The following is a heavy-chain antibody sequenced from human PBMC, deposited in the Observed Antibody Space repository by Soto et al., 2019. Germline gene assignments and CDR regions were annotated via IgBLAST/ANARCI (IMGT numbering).Heavy chain of an antibody. CDR3: ARHIVVVPAAIKDHWFDP. V-gene: IGHV4-34*01. CDR2: INHSGST. CDR1: GGSFSGYY. J-gene: IGHJ5*02. D-gene: IGHD2-2*01. Sequence: PSETLSLTCAVYGGSFSGYYWSWIRQPPGKGLEWIGEINHSGSTNYNPSLKSRVTISVDTSKNQFSLKLSSVTAADTAVYYCARHIVVVPAAIKDHWFDPWGQGTLVTV.